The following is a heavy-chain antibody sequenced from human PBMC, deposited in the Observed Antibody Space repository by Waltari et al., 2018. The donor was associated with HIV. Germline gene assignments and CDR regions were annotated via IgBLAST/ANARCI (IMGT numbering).Heavy chain of an antibody. CDR1: GFTFDDYP. CDR2: ISWNSGIT. J-gene: IGHJ5*01. Sequence: EVQLVESGGGLVQPGRSLRLSCPASGFTFDDYPMPRVRPSPGKGLAWVSGISWNSGITDYGDSVKCRFTISRDNAKNSLYLQMNSLTVEDTAFYYCAKGGSHLTIFEAWFDSWGQGTLVTVSS. D-gene: IGHD3-3*01. V-gene: IGHV3-9*01. CDR3: AKGGSHLTIFEAWFDS.